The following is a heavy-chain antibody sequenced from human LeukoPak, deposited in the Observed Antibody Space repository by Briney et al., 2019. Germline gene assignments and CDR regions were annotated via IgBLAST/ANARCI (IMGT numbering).Heavy chain of an antibody. CDR2: INHSGST. J-gene: IGHJ4*02. CDR1: GGSFSGYY. D-gene: IGHD5-18*01. V-gene: IGHV4-34*01. Sequence: SETLSLTCAVYGGSFSGYYWSWIRQPPGKGLEWIGEINHSGSTNYNPSLKSRVTISVDTSKNQFSLKLSSVTAEDTAVYYCARDTAFDYWGQGTLVTVSS. CDR3: ARDTAFDY.